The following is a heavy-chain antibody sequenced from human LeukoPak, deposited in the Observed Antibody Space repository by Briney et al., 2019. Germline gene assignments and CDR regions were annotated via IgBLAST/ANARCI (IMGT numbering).Heavy chain of an antibody. CDR1: GYTFTSYG. Sequence: AAVEVSCKASGYTFTSYGISWVRQAPGQGLEWMGGMIPIFGTANYAQKVQGRVTITADEYTSTAYMDLSSLRSEDRAVYYCAREEEPQDWFDPWGQGTLVTVSS. CDR3: AREEEPQDWFDP. V-gene: IGHV1-69*13. CDR2: MIPIFGTA. J-gene: IGHJ5*02.